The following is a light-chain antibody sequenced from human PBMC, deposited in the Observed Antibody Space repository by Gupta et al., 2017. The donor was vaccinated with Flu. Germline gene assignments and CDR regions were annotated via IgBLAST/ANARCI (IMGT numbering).Light chain of an antibody. V-gene: IGKV3-15*01. CDR1: QTVYGN. CDR2: GAI. CDR3: HQYNNWLLT. Sequence: ELELTQSPATLSASPGDRVTLSCRASQTVYGNLAWYQHKPGQAPRLLIYGAITRATGIPARFSGSGSETDFSLTISSLQSEDFAVYYCHQYNNWLLTFGGGTRVDIK. J-gene: IGKJ4*01.